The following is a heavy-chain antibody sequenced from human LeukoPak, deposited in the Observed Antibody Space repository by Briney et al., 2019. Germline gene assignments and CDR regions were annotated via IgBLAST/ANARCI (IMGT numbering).Heavy chain of an antibody. CDR1: GFTFSSYA. CDR2: FSYDGSNK. Sequence: GGSLRLSCAASGFTFSSYAMSWVRQAPGKGLEWVAIFSYDGSNKYYADSVKGRFTISRDNSKNTLYLQMNRLRAEDTAVYYCARDRVDGSGQKLDGFDYWGQGTLVIVSS. CDR3: ARDRVDGSGQKLDGFDY. D-gene: IGHD3-22*01. V-gene: IGHV3-30*04. J-gene: IGHJ4*02.